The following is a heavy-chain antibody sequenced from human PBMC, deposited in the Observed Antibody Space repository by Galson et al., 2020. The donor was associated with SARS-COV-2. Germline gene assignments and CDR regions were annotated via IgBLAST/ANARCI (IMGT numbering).Heavy chain of an antibody. D-gene: IGHD1-26*01. CDR3: AGELSGATHY. Sequence: GESLKISCAASGFTFSSYAMHWVRQAPGKGLEWVAVISYDGSNKYYADSVKGRFTISRDNSKNTLYLQMNSLRAEDTAVYYCAGELSGATHYWGQGTLVTVSS. CDR2: ISYDGSNK. CDR1: GFTFSSYA. V-gene: IGHV3-30*04. J-gene: IGHJ4*02.